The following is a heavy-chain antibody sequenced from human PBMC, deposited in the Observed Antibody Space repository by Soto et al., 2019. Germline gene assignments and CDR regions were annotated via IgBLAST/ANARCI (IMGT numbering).Heavy chain of an antibody. J-gene: IGHJ4*02. V-gene: IGHV1-69*06. CDR3: ASGKAATAPLYDFDY. D-gene: IGHD2-15*01. CDR1: GGTFSSYA. CDR2: IIPIFGTA. Sequence: SVNVSCKASGGTFSSYAISWVRQAPGQGLEWMGGIIPIFGTANYAQKFQGRVTITADKSTSTAYMELSSLRSEDTAVYYCASGKAATAPLYDFDYWGQGTMVTVSA.